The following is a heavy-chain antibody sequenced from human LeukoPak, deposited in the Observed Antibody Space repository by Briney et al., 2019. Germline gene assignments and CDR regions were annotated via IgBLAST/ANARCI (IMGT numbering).Heavy chain of an antibody. CDR1: GFTFSSYS. J-gene: IGHJ6*02. CDR2: ISSSSSYI. Sequence: PGGSLRLSCAASGFTFSSYSMNWVRQAPGKGLEWVSSISSSSSYIYYADSVKGRFTISGDNAKNSLYLQMNSLRAEDTAVYYCARVAYYYDSSGYYYSGYYYYGMDVWGQGTTVTVSS. CDR3: ARVAYYYDSSGYYYSGYYYYGMDV. D-gene: IGHD3-22*01. V-gene: IGHV3-21*01.